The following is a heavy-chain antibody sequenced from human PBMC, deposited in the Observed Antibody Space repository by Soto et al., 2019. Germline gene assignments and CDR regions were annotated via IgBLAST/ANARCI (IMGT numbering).Heavy chain of an antibody. CDR1: GGSISSGYYY. CDR3: ARRIVILAADYGMDV. Sequence: SETLSLTCTVSGGSISSGYYYWSWIRQPPGKGLEWIGYIYYSGSTNYSPSLKSRVTISVDTSKKQFSLKLSSVTAADTAVYYCARRIVILAADYGMDVWGQGTTVTVSS. D-gene: IGHD2-15*01. CDR2: IYYSGST. J-gene: IGHJ6*02. V-gene: IGHV4-61*01.